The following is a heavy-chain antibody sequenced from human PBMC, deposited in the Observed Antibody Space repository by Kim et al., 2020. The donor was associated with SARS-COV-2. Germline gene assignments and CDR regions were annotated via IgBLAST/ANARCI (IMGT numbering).Heavy chain of an antibody. V-gene: IGHV3-23*01. CDR2: ISGSGGST. CDR1: GFTFSSYA. CDR3: AKCGTYYDFWGGYYYYMDV. D-gene: IGHD3-3*01. Sequence: GGSLRLSCAASGFTFSSYAMSWVRQAPGKGLEWVSAISGSGGSTYYADSVKGRFTISRDNSKNTLYLQMNSLRAEDTAVYYCAKCGTYYDFWGGYYYYMDVWGKGTTVTVSS. J-gene: IGHJ6*03.